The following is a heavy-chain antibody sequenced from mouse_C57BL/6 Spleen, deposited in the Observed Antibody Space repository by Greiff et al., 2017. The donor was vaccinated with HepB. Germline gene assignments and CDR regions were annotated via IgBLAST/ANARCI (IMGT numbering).Heavy chain of an antibody. D-gene: IGHD2-4*01. CDR1: GFTFSDYG. CDR3: ARGYEYDGFDY. J-gene: IGHJ2*01. V-gene: IGHV5-17*01. CDR2: ISRGSRTS. Sequence: DVMLVESGGGLVKPGGSLKLSCAASGFTFSDYGMHWVGQAPEKGREGVASISRGSRTSYYADTVKGRFTTSRETAKNTLFLQMTSRRSEDTAMYYWARGYEYDGFDYWGQGTTLTVSS.